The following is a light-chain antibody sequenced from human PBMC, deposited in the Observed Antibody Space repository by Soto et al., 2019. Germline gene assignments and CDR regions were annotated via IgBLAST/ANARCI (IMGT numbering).Light chain of an antibody. Sequence: QSVLTQPASVSGSPGQSITISCTGTGSDVGGYNYVSWYQQHPGKAPKLMIYDVSNRPSGVPDRFSGSKSGNTASLTISGLQAEDEADYYCSSYTGYSTLVFGTGTKVTVL. CDR1: GSDVGGYNY. CDR3: SSYTGYSTLV. V-gene: IGLV2-14*01. CDR2: DVS. J-gene: IGLJ1*01.